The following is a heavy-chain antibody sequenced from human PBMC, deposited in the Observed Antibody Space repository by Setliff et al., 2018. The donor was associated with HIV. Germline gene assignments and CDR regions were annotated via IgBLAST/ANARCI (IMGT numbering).Heavy chain of an antibody. CDR2: INPSGGST. CDR1: GYTFTRHH. CDR3: ARVGGSGTYSTLDY. J-gene: IGHJ4*02. V-gene: IGHV1-46*04. Sequence: ASVKVSCKASGYTFTRHHVHWVRQAPGQGLEWMGIINPSGGSTSYAQKLQGRFTLTSDTSTDTVYMELRSLRSEDSAVHYCARVGGSGTYSTLDYWGQGTLVTVSS. D-gene: IGHD3-10*01.